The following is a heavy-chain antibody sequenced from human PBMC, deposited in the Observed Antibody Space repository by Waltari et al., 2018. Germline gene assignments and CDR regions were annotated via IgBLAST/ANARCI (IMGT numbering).Heavy chain of an antibody. D-gene: IGHD1-1*01. CDR3: VRRSYKTFDH. CDR2: IYYTGST. V-gene: IGHV4-39*02. J-gene: IGHJ4*02. Sequence: QVQLQESGPGLLTPSETLSLTSPLSGGPVSATGYYLGYIRQPPGKGLDWIGSIYYTGSTYSNPALKSRVTMSVDTSKNHFSLRLSSVTAADTAVYYCVRRSYKTFDHWGQGTLVSVSS. CDR1: GGPVSATGYY.